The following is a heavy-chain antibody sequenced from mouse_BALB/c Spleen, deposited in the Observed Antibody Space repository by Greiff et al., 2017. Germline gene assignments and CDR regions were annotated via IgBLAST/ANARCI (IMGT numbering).Heavy chain of an antibody. V-gene: IGHV5-12-1*01. CDR2: ISSGGGST. Sequence: EVQGVESGGGLVKPGGSLKLSCAASGFAFSSYDMSWVRQTPGKRLEWVAYISSGGGSTYYPDTVKGRFTISRDNAKNTLYLQMSSLKSEDTAMYYCARQELGPFAYWGQGTLVTVSA. D-gene: IGHD3-1*01. CDR1: GFAFSSYD. J-gene: IGHJ3*01. CDR3: ARQELGPFAY.